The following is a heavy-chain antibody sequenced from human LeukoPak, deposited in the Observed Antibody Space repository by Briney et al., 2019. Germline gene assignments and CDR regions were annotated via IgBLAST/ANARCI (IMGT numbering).Heavy chain of an antibody. J-gene: IGHJ3*02. V-gene: IGHV3-11*01. CDR3: ERKYDFWSQFDI. Sequence: GGALRLSSAASGFTFSDYYMSWIRQAPGKGLEWVSYISSSCSTIYYADSVKGRFTISRDNAKNSLYLQMNSLTAEDTAVYYCERKYDFWSQFDIWGQGTMVTVSS. D-gene: IGHD3-3*01. CDR2: ISSSCSTI. CDR1: GFTFSDYY.